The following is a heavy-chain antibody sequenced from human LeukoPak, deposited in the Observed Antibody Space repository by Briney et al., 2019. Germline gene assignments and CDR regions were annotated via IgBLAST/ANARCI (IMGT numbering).Heavy chain of an antibody. CDR3: AKRGVVIRVILVGFHKEAYYFES. V-gene: IGHV3-23*01. CDR2: ISDSGGST. Sequence: GGSLRLSCAVSGITLSNYGMSWVRQAPGKGREWVAGISDSGGSTKYADSVKGRFNIARDNRKNTLYLQMNRLRAEDTAVYFCAKRGVVIRVILVGFHKEAYYFESWGQGALVTVSS. J-gene: IGHJ4*02. D-gene: IGHD3/OR15-3a*01. CDR1: GITLSNYG.